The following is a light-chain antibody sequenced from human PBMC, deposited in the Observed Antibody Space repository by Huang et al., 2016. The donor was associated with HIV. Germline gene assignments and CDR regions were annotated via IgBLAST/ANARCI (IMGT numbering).Light chain of an antibody. CDR1: QNILSTSNNKNF. CDR2: WAS. CDR3: QQYDTLPG. J-gene: IGKJ1*01. V-gene: IGKV4-1*01. Sequence: DIVLTQSPDSLAVSLGERATINCKSSQNILSTSNNKNFLAWYQLKPGRPPKVLISWASTLEPGVPDRFSGSGSGTDVALTISSLQPEDVAIYYCQQYDTLPGFGQGTKVEI.